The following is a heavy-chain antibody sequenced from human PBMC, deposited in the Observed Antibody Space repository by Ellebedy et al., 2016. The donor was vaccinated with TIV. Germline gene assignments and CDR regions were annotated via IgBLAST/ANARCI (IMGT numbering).Heavy chain of an antibody. J-gene: IGHJ4*02. CDR1: GYTFTNYY. CDR3: ARDRDAVYGEADY. D-gene: IGHD5/OR15-5a*01. V-gene: IGHV1-46*01. CDR2: IHPRAGGT. Sequence: ASVKVSCXASGYTFTNYYVHWVRQAPGQGLEWMGIIHPRAGGTSYAPKFQGRVTMTRDTSTSTVYMELSSLGSDDTAVFYCARDRDAVYGEADYWGQGTLVTVSS.